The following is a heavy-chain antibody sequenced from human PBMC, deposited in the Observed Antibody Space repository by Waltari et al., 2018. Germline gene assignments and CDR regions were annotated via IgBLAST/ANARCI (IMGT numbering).Heavy chain of an antibody. J-gene: IGHJ3*02. D-gene: IGHD3-22*01. V-gene: IGHV3-21*01. CDR3: ARDLIEGGYYGVAFDI. Sequence: DVQLVVSGGGLVKPGGSLRLSCVASGFTFNIYGLNWVRQAPGEGLEWVSSISSSRSYIFYRDSVKGRFTISRDNAKKTLYLEMTSLRAEDSAVYYCARDLIEGGYYGVAFDIWGQGTMVTVSS. CDR1: GFTFNIYG. CDR2: ISSSRSYI.